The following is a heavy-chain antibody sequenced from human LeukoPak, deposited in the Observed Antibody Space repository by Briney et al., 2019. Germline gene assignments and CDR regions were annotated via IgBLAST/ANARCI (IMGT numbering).Heavy chain of an antibody. CDR3: ERTGEYSGSGPSWAFDI. D-gene: IGHD3-10*01. Sequence: SETLSLTCSLSGCSITNYYWSWTRQPPGKVREWIAWIYSSGNTDYNPSLKSRVTISLGTSNNQFSLRLTSVTTSDTAVYYCERTGEYSGSGPSWAFDIWGQGTMVTVSS. CDR2: IYSSGNT. CDR1: GCSITNYY. J-gene: IGHJ3*02. V-gene: IGHV4-4*09.